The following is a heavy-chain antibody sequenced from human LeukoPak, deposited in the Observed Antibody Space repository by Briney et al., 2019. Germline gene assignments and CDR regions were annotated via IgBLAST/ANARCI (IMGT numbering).Heavy chain of an antibody. CDR3: AKEGSSSWYFDY. D-gene: IGHD6-13*01. Sequence: GRSLRLSCAASGFTFSSYGMHWVRQAPGKRLEWEAVISYEGSNKYYADSVKGRFTISRDNSKNTLYLQMNSLRAGDTAVYFCAKEGSSSWYFDYWGQGTLVTVSS. V-gene: IGHV3-30*18. CDR1: GFTFSSYG. CDR2: ISYEGSNK. J-gene: IGHJ4*02.